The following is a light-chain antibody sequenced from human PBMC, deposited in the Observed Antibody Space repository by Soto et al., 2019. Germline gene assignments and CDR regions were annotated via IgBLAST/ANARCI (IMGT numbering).Light chain of an antibody. CDR1: QSVSDY. CDR3: QQRSDWAFT. CDR2: DAS. Sequence: EIVLTQSPAPLSLSPGERATLSCRASQSVSDYLGWYQQKPGQAPRLLIYDASNRATGIPARFSGSGSGTDFTLTINSLEPEDFAVYYCQQRSDWAFTFGPGTKVDIK. J-gene: IGKJ3*01. V-gene: IGKV3-11*01.